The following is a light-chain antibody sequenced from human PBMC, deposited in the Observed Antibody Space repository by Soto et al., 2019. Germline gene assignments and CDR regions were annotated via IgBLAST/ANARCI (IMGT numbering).Light chain of an antibody. J-gene: IGLJ1*01. V-gene: IGLV2-14*01. CDR1: SSDVGGYNY. CDR3: SSYTRTSRV. Sequence: QSVLTPPASVSGSPGQSITISCTGTSSDVGGYNYVSWYQQHPGKAPKLMIYEVSNRPSGVSNRFSGSKSGNTASLTISGLEAEDEDDYYCSSYTRTSRVVGPGTKVTV. CDR2: EVS.